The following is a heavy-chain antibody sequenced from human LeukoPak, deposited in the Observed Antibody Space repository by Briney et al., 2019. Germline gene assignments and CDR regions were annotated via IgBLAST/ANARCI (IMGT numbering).Heavy chain of an antibody. CDR2: IYYSGST. V-gene: IGHV4-39*01. CDR3: ARTRYYYNSRSYGAPYYFDY. D-gene: IGHD3-10*01. CDR1: GDSMSSIDW. Sequence: PSETLSLTCAVSGDSMSSIDWWSWVRQPPGKGLEWIGSIYYSGSTYYNPSLKSRVTISVDTSKNQFSLKLSSVTAADTAVYYCARTRYYYNSRSYGAPYYFDYWGQGTLVTVSS. J-gene: IGHJ4*02.